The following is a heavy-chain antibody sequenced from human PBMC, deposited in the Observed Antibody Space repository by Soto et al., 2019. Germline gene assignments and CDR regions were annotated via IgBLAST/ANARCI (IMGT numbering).Heavy chain of an antibody. V-gene: IGHV1-69*13. Sequence: SVKVSCKASGGTFSSYAISWVRQAPGQGLEWMGGIIPIFGTANYAQKFQGRVTITADESTSTAYMELSSLRSDDTAVYYCARDLRDEVPAAAYYYYYGMDVWGQGTTVTVS. D-gene: IGHD2-2*01. CDR3: ARDLRDEVPAAAYYYYYGMDV. J-gene: IGHJ6*02. CDR1: GGTFSSYA. CDR2: IIPIFGTA.